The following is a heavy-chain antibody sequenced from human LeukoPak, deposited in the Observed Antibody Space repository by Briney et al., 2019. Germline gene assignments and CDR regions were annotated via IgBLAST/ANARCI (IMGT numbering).Heavy chain of an antibody. D-gene: IGHD3-16*01. Sequence: SETLSLTCTVSGGSISSGGYYWSWFRQHPGKGLEWIGYIYYSGSTYYNPSLKSRVTISVDTSKNQFSLKLSSVTAADTAVYYCARGGAANFDYWGQGTLVTVSS. CDR2: IYYSGST. CDR3: ARGGAANFDY. J-gene: IGHJ4*02. CDR1: GGSISSGGYY. V-gene: IGHV4-31*03.